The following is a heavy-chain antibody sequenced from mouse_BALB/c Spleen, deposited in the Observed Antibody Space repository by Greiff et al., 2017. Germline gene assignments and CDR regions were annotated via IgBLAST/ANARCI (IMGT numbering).Heavy chain of an antibody. D-gene: IGHD2-1*01. J-gene: IGHJ4*01. CDR1: GFSLTSYG. V-gene: IGHV2-6-2*01. CDR3: ARHHGGNLRNYAMDY. CDR2: IWSDGST. Sequence: VKLMESGPDLVAPSQSLSITCTVSGFSLTSYGVHWVRQPPGKGLEWLVVIWSDGSTTYNSALKSRLSISKDNSKSQVFLKMNSLQTDDTAMYYCARHHGGNLRNYAMDYWGQGTSVTVSS.